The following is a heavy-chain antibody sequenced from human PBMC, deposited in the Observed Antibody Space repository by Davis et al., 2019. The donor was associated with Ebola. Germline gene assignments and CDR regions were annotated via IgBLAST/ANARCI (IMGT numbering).Heavy chain of an antibody. CDR3: AREGHSSGSAGSFDL. CDR1: GFSFSDAH. D-gene: IGHD3-22*01. J-gene: IGHJ3*01. CDR2: ISNDGSNK. V-gene: IGHV3-30*04. Sequence: GESLKISCVASGFSFSDAHIHWVRQAPGKGLEWVALISNDGSNKAYADSVKGRFTISRDNSDNTVNLQMTSLTSDDTAVYSCAREGHSSGSAGSFDLWGRGTRVTVSS.